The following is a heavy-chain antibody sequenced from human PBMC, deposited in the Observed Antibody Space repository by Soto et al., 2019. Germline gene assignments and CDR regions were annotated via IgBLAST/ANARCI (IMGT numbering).Heavy chain of an antibody. CDR1: GTSFNNINYN. Sequence: QKSGPGLVKPSENLLLLCTVSGTSFNNINYNWAWIRHSRGEGLEWIGSVSYIGTTFYNPSRKSRVTIAIDTSRNNYALQVTSVTAADTAVYLCVRQSGDKWFDSWGQGVPVTVSS. V-gene: IGHV4-39*02. CDR3: VRQSGDKWFDS. CDR2: VSYIGTT. D-gene: IGHD2-8*02. J-gene: IGHJ5*01.